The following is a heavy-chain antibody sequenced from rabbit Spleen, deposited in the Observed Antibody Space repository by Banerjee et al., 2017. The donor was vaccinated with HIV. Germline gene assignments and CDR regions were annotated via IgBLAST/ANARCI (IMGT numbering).Heavy chain of an antibody. V-gene: IGHV1S45*01. Sequence: EQLKESGGGLVQPGGSLKLSCKGSGFGFSNKAVMCWVRQAPGKGLEWIACINAVTGKAVYASWAKGRFTFSKPSSTTVTLQMTSLTGADTATYFCARDLAGVIGWNFGWWGQGTLVTVS. CDR3: ARDLAGVIGWNFGW. D-gene: IGHD4-1*01. CDR2: INAVTGKA. J-gene: IGHJ3*01. CDR1: GFGFSNKAV.